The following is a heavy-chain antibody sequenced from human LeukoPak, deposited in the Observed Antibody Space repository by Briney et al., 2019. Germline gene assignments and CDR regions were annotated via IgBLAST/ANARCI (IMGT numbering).Heavy chain of an antibody. V-gene: IGHV3-7*01. CDR2: IKQDGSEK. J-gene: IGHJ3*02. Sequence: PGGSLRLSCAASGFTFSNYWMSWVRQAPGKGLEGVANIKQDGSEKYYVDSVKGRFTISRDNAKNSLYLQMNSLRAEDTAVYYCARDVATDAFDIWGQGTMVTVSS. D-gene: IGHD5-12*01. CDR1: GFTFSNYW. CDR3: ARDVATDAFDI.